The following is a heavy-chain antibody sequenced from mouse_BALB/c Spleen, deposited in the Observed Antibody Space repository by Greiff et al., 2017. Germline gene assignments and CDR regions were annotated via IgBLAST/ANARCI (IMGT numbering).Heavy chain of an antibody. Sequence: VKLVESGPGLVAPSQSLSITCTVSGFSLTGYGVNWVRQPPGKGLEWLGMIWGDGSTDYNSALKSRLSISKDNSKSQVFLKMNSLRTDDTARYYCARDLSDDSYALDYWGQGTSVTVSS. V-gene: IGHV2-6-7*01. CDR2: IWGDGST. J-gene: IGHJ4*01. CDR1: GFSLTGYG. CDR3: ARDLSDDSYALDY.